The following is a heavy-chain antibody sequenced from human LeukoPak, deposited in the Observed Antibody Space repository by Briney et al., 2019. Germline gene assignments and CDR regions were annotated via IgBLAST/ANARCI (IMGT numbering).Heavy chain of an antibody. CDR2: IYYSGST. CDR3: ARRRSGWPIGY. J-gene: IGHJ4*02. D-gene: IGHD6-19*01. Sequence: SETLSLTCTVSGGSISSSNYYWGWIRQPPGKGLEWIGSIYYSGSTYYNPSLKSRVTISVDTSKNQFPLKLSSVTAADTAVFYCARRRSGWPIGYWGQGTLVTVSS. V-gene: IGHV4-39*01. CDR1: GGSISSSNYY.